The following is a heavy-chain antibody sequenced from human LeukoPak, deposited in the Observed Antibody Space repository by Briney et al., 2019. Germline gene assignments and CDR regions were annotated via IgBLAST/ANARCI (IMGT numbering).Heavy chain of an antibody. D-gene: IGHD5-18*01. CDR1: GFTFNSYS. CDR2: FSFNGEST. Sequence: GGSLRLSCAASGFTFNSYSMNWVRQAPGKGLEWVSSFSFNGESTYYADSAKGRFTISRDNSKNTLYLQMNSLRAEDTAVYYCAKGGYSNGRYYYYYMDVWGEGTTVTVSS. J-gene: IGHJ6*03. V-gene: IGHV3-23*01. CDR3: AKGGYSNGRYYYYYMDV.